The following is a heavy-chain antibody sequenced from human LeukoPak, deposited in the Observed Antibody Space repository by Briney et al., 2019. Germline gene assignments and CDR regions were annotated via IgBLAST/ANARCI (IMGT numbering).Heavy chain of an antibody. CDR1: GGYIGSYY. CDR3: AREGDYGDYSKSFYYMDV. V-gene: IGHV4-4*07. D-gene: IGHD4-17*01. CDR2: IHTSENT. Sequence: SETLSLTCTVSGGYIGSYYWSWIRQSAGKGLEWIGRIHTSENTDYNPSLKSRVTMSVGMSTSQFSLRLTSVTAADTAVYYCAREGDYGDYSKSFYYMDVWGKGTTVTVSS. J-gene: IGHJ6*03.